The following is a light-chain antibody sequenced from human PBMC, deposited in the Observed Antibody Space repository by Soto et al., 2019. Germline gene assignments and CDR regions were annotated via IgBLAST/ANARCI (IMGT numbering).Light chain of an antibody. J-gene: IGKJ1*01. CDR3: QQYDSTPPT. Sequence: EIVLTQSPGTLSLSPGDRATLSCRASQSVNSNYLAWYQRKLGQAPRLLIYGASNRATDIPYRFSASGSGTDFTLTITRLEAEDFAVYYCQQYDSTPPTFGQGTKVEVK. V-gene: IGKV3-20*01. CDR2: GAS. CDR1: QSVNSNY.